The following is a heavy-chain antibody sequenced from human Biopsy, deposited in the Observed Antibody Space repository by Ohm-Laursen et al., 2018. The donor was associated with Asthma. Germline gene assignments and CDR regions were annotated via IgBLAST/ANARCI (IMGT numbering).Heavy chain of an antibody. V-gene: IGHV4-30-2*01. CDR1: GGPISSGGYS. D-gene: IGHD5-24*01. Sequence: TLSLTCAVSGGPISSGGYSWSWIRQPPGKGLEWIGYIYHSGSTYYNPSLKRRVTISVDRSKNQFSLKLSSVTAADTAVYYCAGVKDGYNFDYWGQGTLVTVSS. J-gene: IGHJ4*02. CDR2: IYHSGST. CDR3: AGVKDGYNFDY.